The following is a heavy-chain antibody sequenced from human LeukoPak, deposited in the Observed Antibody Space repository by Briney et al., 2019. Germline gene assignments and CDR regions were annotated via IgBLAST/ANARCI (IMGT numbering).Heavy chain of an antibody. J-gene: IGHJ4*02. CDR1: GGSFSGYY. CDR3: ARGDIVVVPEGFDY. V-gene: IGHV4-34*01. CDR2: INHSGST. D-gene: IGHD2-2*01. Sequence: SETLSLTCAVYGGSFSGYYWSWIRQPPGKGLEWIGEINHSGSTNYNPSLKSRVTISVDTSKNQFSLKLSSVTAADTAVYCCARGDIVVVPEGFDYWGQGTLVTVSS.